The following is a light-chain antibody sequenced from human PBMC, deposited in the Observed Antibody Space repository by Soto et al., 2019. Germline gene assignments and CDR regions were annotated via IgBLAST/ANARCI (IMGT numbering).Light chain of an antibody. Sequence: EIVLTQSPGTLSLSPWERSTLSCRASQSVSNNYLAWYQQKPGQAPWLLIYGASNRATGIPDRFSGSGSGTHFTLTISRLAPEEFAVYDCQQYGSSGTFGQGTKVDIK. CDR3: QQYGSSGT. J-gene: IGKJ1*01. CDR1: QSVSNNY. V-gene: IGKV3-20*01. CDR2: GAS.